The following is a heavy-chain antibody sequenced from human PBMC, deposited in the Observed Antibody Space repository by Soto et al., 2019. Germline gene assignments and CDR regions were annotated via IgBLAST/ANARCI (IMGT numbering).Heavy chain of an antibody. CDR3: ASQGYYDSSGYYYPYYYGMDV. CDR1: GGSISSSSYY. V-gene: IGHV4-39*01. D-gene: IGHD3-22*01. CDR2: IYYSGST. Sequence: SETLSLTCTVSGGSISSSSYYWGWIRQPPGKGLEWIGSIYYSGSTYYNPSLKSRVTISVDTSKNQFSLKLSSVTAADTAVYYCASQGYYDSSGYYYPYYYGMDVWGQGTTVTVSS. J-gene: IGHJ6*02.